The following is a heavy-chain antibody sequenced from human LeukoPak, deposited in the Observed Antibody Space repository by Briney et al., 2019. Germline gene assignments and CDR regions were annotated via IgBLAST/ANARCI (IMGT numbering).Heavy chain of an antibody. CDR1: GGSISSGDYY. D-gene: IGHD5-12*01. J-gene: IGHJ4*02. CDR2: IYYSGST. V-gene: IGHV4-31*03. CDR3: ARWEPYSGYDYLDY. Sequence: SQTLSLTCTVSGGSISSGDYYWSWIRQHPGKGLEWIGYIYYSGSTYHNPSLKSRVTISVDTSKNQFSLKLNSVTAADTAVYYCARWEPYSGYDYLDYWGQGTLVTVSS.